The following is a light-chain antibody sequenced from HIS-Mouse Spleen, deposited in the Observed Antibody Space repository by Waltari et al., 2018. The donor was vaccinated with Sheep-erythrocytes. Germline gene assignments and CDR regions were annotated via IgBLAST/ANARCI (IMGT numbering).Light chain of an antibody. V-gene: IGLV2-23*01. CDR3: CSYAGSSTPWV. J-gene: IGLJ3*02. Sequence: QSALTQPASLSGSPGQSITISCIGPSSDVGRYNLVPWYQQHPGKAPKLMIYEGSKRPSGVSNRFSGSKSGNTASLTISGLQAEDEADYYCCSYAGSSTPWVFGGGTKLTVL. CDR2: EGS. CDR1: SSDVGRYNL.